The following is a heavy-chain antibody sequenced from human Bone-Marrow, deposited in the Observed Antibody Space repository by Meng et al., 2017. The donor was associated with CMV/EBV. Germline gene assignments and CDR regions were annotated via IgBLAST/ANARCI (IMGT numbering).Heavy chain of an antibody. CDR2: MNPNSGNT. CDR3: ARGWLQLRALDY. Sequence: ASVKVSCKASGYTFTSYDINWVRQATGQGLEWMGWMNPNSGNTGYAQKFQGRVTMTRDTSTSTVYMELSSLRSEDTAVYYCARGWLQLRALDYWGQGTLVTVSS. J-gene: IGHJ4*02. CDR1: GYTFTSYD. D-gene: IGHD5-24*01. V-gene: IGHV1-8*01.